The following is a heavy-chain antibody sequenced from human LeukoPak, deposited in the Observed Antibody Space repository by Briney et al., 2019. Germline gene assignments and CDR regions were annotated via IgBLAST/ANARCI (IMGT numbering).Heavy chain of an antibody. D-gene: IGHD3-3*01. CDR1: GGSISSSSYY. Sequence: PSETLSLTCTVSGGSISSSSYYWGWIRQPPGQGLEWIGSIYYSGSTYYNPSLKSRVTISVDTSKNQFSLKLSSVTAAHTSVYYCARHRRRWVFGVVIGGDFDYWGKGTLVTVS. CDR2: IYYSGST. V-gene: IGHV4-39*01. CDR3: ARHRRRWVFGVVIGGDFDY. J-gene: IGHJ4*02.